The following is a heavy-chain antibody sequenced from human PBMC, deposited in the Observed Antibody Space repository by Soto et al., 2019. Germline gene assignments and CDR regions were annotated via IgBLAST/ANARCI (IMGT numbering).Heavy chain of an antibody. V-gene: IGHV1-2*02. CDR3: AREGLLWIQLWLPLDGMDV. J-gene: IGHJ6*02. Sequence: QVQLVQSGAEVKKPGASVKVSCKASGYTFTGYYMHWVRQAPGQGLEWMGWINPNSGGTNYAQKFQGRVTMTRDTSISTAYMELSRLRSNDTAVYYCAREGLLWIQLWLPLDGMDVWGQGTTVTVSS. D-gene: IGHD5-18*01. CDR1: GYTFTGYY. CDR2: INPNSGGT.